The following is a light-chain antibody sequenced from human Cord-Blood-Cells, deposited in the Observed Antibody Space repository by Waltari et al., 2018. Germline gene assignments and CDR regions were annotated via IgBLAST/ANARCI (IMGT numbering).Light chain of an antibody. CDR2: KAS. J-gene: IGKJ1*01. CDR3: QQYNSYPT. V-gene: IGKV1-5*03. CDR1: PSISSW. Sequence: DIQMTQSPSTLSASVGDSVTITCRASPSISSWLAWYQQQPGKAPKLLIYKASSLESGVPSRFSGSGSGTEFTLTISSLQPDDFATYYCQQYNSYPTFGQGTKVEIK.